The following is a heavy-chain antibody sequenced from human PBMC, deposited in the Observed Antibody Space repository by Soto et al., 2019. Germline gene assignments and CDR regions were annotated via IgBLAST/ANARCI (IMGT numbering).Heavy chain of an antibody. Sequence: ASVKVSCKASGYTFTSYGISWVRQAPGQGLEWMGWISAYNGNTNYAQKLQGRVTMTTDTSTSTAYMELRSLRSDDTAVYYCARDSLGYCSSTSCYSHKYDYYYGMDVWGQGTTVTVSS. D-gene: IGHD2-2*01. J-gene: IGHJ6*02. CDR1: GYTFTSYG. CDR3: ARDSLGYCSSTSCYSHKYDYYYGMDV. V-gene: IGHV1-18*04. CDR2: ISAYNGNT.